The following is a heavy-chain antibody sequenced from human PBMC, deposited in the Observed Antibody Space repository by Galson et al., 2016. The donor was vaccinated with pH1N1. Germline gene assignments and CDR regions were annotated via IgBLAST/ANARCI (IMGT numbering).Heavy chain of an antibody. V-gene: IGHV1-2*06. CDR2: INPNSGDT. Sequence: SVKVSCKASGYSFIVHYMHWVRQAPGHGLEWMGRINPNSGDTKYAQNFQGRVTLTRDTSINTAYMELSNLTSDDTAVYYCATGSGNSWFDPWGQGTLVTVSS. D-gene: IGHD3-10*01. CDR3: ATGSGNSWFDP. CDR1: GYSFIVHY. J-gene: IGHJ5*02.